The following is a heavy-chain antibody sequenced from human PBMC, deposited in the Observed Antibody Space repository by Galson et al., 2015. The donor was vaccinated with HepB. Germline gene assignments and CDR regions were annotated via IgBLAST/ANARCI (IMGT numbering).Heavy chain of an antibody. CDR3: ATDRNSTSPGTYGMDV. V-gene: IGHV3-23*01. CDR1: GFPFSTYT. Sequence: SLRLSCAASGFPFSTYTMSWVRQAPGKGLEWVSAISGSGGTTYYADSVRGRFTIPRDNTKRTLYLQMNRLRGEDTALYYCATDRNSTSPGTYGMDVWGQGTTVTVFS. CDR2: ISGSGGTT. J-gene: IGHJ6*02. D-gene: IGHD6-6*01.